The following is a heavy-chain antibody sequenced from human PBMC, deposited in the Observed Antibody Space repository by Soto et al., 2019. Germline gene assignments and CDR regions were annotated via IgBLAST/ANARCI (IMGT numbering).Heavy chain of an antibody. J-gene: IGHJ3*02. Sequence: GASVKVSCKPSGYTFTSNGLSWVRQAPGQGLEWMGWISTNKGNTNYAQKFQGRVTMTTERSTTTAYMELRSLRSGDTAIYYCVRLTGDALDIWGQGTLVTVSS. D-gene: IGHD4-4*01. CDR2: ISTNKGNT. CDR3: VRLTGDALDI. V-gene: IGHV1-18*04. CDR1: GYTFTSNG.